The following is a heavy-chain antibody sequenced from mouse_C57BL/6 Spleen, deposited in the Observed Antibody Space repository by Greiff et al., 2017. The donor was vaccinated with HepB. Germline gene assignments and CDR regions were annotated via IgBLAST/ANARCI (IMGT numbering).Heavy chain of an antibody. CDR1: GFTFSSYA. V-gene: IGHV5-4*01. D-gene: IGHD1-1*01. Sequence: EVKLVESGGGLVKPGGSLKLSCAASGFTFSSYAMSWVRQTPEKRLEWVATISDGGSYTYYPDNVKGRFTISRDNAKNNLYLQMSHLKSEDTAMYYCARDTTVVATEYFDYWGQGTTLTVSS. J-gene: IGHJ2*01. CDR2: ISDGGSYT. CDR3: ARDTTVVATEYFDY.